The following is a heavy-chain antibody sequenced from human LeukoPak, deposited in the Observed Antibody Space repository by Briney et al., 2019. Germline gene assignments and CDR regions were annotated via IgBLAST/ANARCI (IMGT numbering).Heavy chain of an antibody. CDR3: ARELDYYGSGSYFY. CDR1: GGSFSGYY. D-gene: IGHD3-10*01. V-gene: IGHV4-34*01. J-gene: IGHJ4*02. CDR2: INHSGST. Sequence: SETLSLTCAVYGGSFSGYYWSWIRQPPGKGLEWIGEINHSGSTNYNPPLKSRVTISVDTSKNQFSLKLSSVTAADTAVYYCARELDYYGSGSYFYWGQGTLVTVSS.